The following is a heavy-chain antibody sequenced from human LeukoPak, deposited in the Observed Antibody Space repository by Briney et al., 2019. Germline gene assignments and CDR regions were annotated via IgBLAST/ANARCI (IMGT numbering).Heavy chain of an antibody. D-gene: IGHD3-22*01. CDR2: INPSGGST. CDR3: ARDLGMAARIVVVPGISDY. V-gene: IGHV1-46*01. CDR1: GYTFTSYY. J-gene: IGHJ4*02. Sequence: ASVKVSCKASGYTFTSYYMHWVRQAPGQGLEWMGIINPSGGSTSYAQKFQGRVTMTRDTSTSTVYMELSSLRSEDTAVYYCARDLGMAARIVVVPGISDYWGQGTLVTVSS.